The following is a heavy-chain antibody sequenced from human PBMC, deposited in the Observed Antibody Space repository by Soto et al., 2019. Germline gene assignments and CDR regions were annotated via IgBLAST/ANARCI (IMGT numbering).Heavy chain of an antibody. CDR3: SRDAPGAYRGIVVVTATDY. V-gene: IGHV1-18*01. Sequence: QVQLVQSGAEVKKPGASVKVSCKASGYTFTSYVISWVRQAPGQGLEWMGWISAYNGNTNYAQKLQGRLNITSEASTRTAYMELRSVRTEDTAVYYWSRDAPGAYRGIVVVTATDYWGQGTLVTVSS. CDR2: ISAYNGNT. CDR1: GYTFTSYV. D-gene: IGHD2-21*02. J-gene: IGHJ4*02.